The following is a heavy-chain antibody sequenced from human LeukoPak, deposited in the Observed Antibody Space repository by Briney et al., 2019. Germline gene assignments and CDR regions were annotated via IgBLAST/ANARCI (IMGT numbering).Heavy chain of an antibody. CDR2: ISSTPSYT. V-gene: IGHV3-11*06. J-gene: IGHJ4*02. D-gene: IGHD4-23*01. CDR3: ARGGGRVRPSY. CDR1: GFTFSDYY. Sequence: PGGSLRLSCAASGFTFSDYYMTWIRQAPGKGLEWVSYISSTPSYTNYADSVKGRFTISRDNAKNSLYLQMNSLRAEDTAVYYCARGGGRVRPSYWGQGTLVTVSS.